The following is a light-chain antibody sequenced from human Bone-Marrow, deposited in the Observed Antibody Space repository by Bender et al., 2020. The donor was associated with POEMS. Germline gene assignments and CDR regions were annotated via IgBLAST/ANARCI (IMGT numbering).Light chain of an antibody. Sequence: QSALTQPASVSGSPGQSITISCTGTSSDVGSYNLVSWYQQHPGKAPKLMIYDVTKRPSGVPDRFTASKSGTSASLAITGLQSDDEAIYFCVAWDASLNGWVFGGGTKLTVL. CDR3: VAWDASLNGWV. V-gene: IGLV2-14*02. CDR1: SSDVGSYNL. J-gene: IGLJ3*02. CDR2: DVT.